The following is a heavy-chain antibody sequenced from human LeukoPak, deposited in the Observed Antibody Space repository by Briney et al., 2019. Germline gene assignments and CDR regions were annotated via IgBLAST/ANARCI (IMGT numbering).Heavy chain of an antibody. D-gene: IGHD6-6*01. CDR3: ARGRGIAARPGGYFDY. Sequence: GGSLRLSCAASGFTFSSYGMHWVRQAPGKGLEWVAFIRYDGSNKYYADSVKGRFTISRDNSKNTLYLQMNSLRAEDTAVYYCARGRGIAARPGGYFDYWGQGTLVTVSS. V-gene: IGHV3-30*02. CDR1: GFTFSSYG. J-gene: IGHJ4*02. CDR2: IRYDGSNK.